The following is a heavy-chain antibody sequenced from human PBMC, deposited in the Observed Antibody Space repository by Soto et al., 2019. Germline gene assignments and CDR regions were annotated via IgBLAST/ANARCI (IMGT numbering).Heavy chain of an antibody. V-gene: IGHV3-21*04. CDR2: ISGSSTYI. Sequence: EVQLVESGGGLVKPGESLRVSCAASGFTFSYYSLHWVRQAPGKGLEGVSSISGSSTYIYYADRVKGRFTISRDYAKNSLYVRMDRLSAEDTAVYYCARGDGTGLYNSGWSPRYWGQGTQVTVSA. CDR3: ARGDGTGLYNSGWSPRY. D-gene: IGHD6-19*01. CDR1: GFTFSYYS. J-gene: IGHJ4*02.